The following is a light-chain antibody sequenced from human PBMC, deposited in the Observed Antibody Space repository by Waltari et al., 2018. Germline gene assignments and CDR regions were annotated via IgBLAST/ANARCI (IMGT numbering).Light chain of an antibody. CDR1: SSDVGGQHY. CDR3: TSFTSSSTIV. J-gene: IGLJ2*01. V-gene: IGLV2-14*03. Sequence: QSALTPPASVSVSPRQSTPLSCTRPSSDVGGQHYVLWYQQHPGKAPKLMISDVNKRPSGVSNRFSGSKSDNTASLTISGLQAEDEAHYYCTSFTSSSTIVFGGGTKLTVL. CDR2: DVN.